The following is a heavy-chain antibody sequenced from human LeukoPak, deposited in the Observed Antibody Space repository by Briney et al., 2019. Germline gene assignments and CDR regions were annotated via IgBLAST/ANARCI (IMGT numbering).Heavy chain of an antibody. Sequence: GASVKVSCKASGGTFSSYAISWVRQAPGQGLEWMGGIIPIFGTANYAQKFQGRVTITADKSTSTAYMELSSLRSEDTAVYYCAREKPHPTPLKPVIAVAGNQSPDAFDIWGQGTMVTVSS. V-gene: IGHV1-69*06. J-gene: IGHJ3*02. CDR3: AREKPHPTPLKPVIAVAGNQSPDAFDI. CDR2: IIPIFGTA. D-gene: IGHD6-19*01. CDR1: GGTFSSYA.